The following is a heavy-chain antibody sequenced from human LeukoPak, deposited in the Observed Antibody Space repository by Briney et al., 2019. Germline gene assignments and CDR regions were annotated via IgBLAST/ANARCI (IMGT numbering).Heavy chain of an antibody. CDR1: GYTFTSYG. J-gene: IGHJ6*02. CDR3: ARVIAAAGTYGMDV. D-gene: IGHD6-13*01. CDR2: ISAYNGNT. Sequence: PMASVKVSCEASGYTFTSYGISWVRQAPGQGLEWMGWISAYNGNTNYAQKLQGRVTMTTDTSTSTAYMELRSLRSDDTAVYYCARVIAAAGTYGMDVWSQGTTVTVSS. V-gene: IGHV1-18*01.